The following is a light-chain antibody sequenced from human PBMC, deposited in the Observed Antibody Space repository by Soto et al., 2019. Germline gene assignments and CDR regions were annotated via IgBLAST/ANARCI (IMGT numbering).Light chain of an antibody. CDR2: DVS. CDR1: QSSRIS. CDR3: QQYNNWPPT. Sequence: ETVMTQSPATLSVSPGGRPSLSCRASQSSRISLGWYQQKPGQAPRLLIYDVSTRATGVPARFSGSGSGTEFTLTISSPQSEDFAVYYCQQYNNWPPTFGQGTRLEIK. V-gene: IGKV3-15*01. J-gene: IGKJ5*01.